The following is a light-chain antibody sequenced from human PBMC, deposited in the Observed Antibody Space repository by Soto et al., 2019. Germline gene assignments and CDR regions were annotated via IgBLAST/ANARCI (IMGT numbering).Light chain of an antibody. CDR1: QSVSIN. J-gene: IGKJ1*01. CDR3: HQYHTWPWT. Sequence: DIVMTQSPAILSVSPGEGATLSCRASQSVSINLAWYQQRPGQVPRLLIYAASTRATAIPARFSGSGSQTEFTLTISNLRSEDFAVYYCHQYHTWPWTFGQGTKVDIK. V-gene: IGKV3-15*01. CDR2: AAS.